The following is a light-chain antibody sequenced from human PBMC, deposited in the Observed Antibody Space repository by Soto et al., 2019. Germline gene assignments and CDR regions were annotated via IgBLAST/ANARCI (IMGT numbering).Light chain of an antibody. CDR1: ESLSTY. CDR2: GAS. J-gene: IGKJ2*01. Sequence: EIVMTQSPATLSVSPGERVTLSCRASESLSTYLAWYQQKPGQAPRLLIYGASTTATGIPARFSGSGSATDFTLTISSLQSEDFAVYYCQSYNYWPFTFGQGTKLEI. CDR3: QSYNYWPFT. V-gene: IGKV3-15*01.